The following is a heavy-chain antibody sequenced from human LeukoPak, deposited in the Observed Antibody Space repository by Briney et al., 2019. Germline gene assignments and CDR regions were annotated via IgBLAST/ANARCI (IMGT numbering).Heavy chain of an antibody. D-gene: IGHD2-2*01. CDR2: ISGSGGST. Sequence: GGSLRLSCAASGFTLSSYAMSWVRQAPGKGLEWVSAISGSGGSTYYADSVKGRFTISRDNSKNTLYLQMNSLRAEDTAVYYCAKGRHIVVVPAASDYWGQGTLVTVSS. CDR3: AKGRHIVVVPAASDY. J-gene: IGHJ4*02. V-gene: IGHV3-23*01. CDR1: GFTLSSYA.